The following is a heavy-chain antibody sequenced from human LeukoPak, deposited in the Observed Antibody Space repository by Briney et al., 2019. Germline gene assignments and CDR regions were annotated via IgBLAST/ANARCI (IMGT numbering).Heavy chain of an antibody. V-gene: IGHV3-48*03. CDR2: ISSSGSTI. J-gene: IGHJ4*02. CDR1: GFTFSSYE. CDR3: ARDYDSSGYYGPYFDY. D-gene: IGHD3-22*01. Sequence: GGSLRLSCAASGFTFSSYEMNWVSQAPGKGLEWVSYISSSGSTIYYADSVKGRFTISRDNAKNSLYLQMNSLRAEDTAVYYCARDYDSSGYYGPYFDYWGQGTLVTVSS.